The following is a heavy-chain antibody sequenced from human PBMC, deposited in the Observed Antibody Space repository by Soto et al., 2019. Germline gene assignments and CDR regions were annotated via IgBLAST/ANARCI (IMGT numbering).Heavy chain of an antibody. Sequence: QVQLVESGGGVVQPGTSLRLSCAASGFIFSNYAMHWVRQAPGKGLEWVAVISFDGSNKYYADSVKGRCTISRDKSNNTLYLQMNSLRGEDTAVYYCAREVMDWQYCAYWCQGTLVTVYS. CDR2: ISFDGSNK. J-gene: IGHJ4*02. D-gene: IGHD2-21*01. CDR3: AREVMDWQYCAY. CDR1: GFIFSNYA. V-gene: IGHV3-30-3*01.